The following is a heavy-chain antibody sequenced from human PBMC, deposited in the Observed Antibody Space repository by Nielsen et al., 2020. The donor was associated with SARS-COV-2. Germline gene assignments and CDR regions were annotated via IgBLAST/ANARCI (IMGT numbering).Heavy chain of an antibody. CDR1: GFTFSTYG. D-gene: IGHD2-15*01. J-gene: IGHJ4*02. CDR3: AKDWTAIVVVPSGGVDY. Sequence: GESLKIYCAASGFTFSTYGMHWVRQAPGKGLEWVAAISYDGSNKYYVDSVKGRFTISRDNSKNTLYLQMSSLREEATAVYYCAKDWTAIVVVPSGGVDYWGQGTLVTVSS. CDR2: ISYDGSNK. V-gene: IGHV3-30*18.